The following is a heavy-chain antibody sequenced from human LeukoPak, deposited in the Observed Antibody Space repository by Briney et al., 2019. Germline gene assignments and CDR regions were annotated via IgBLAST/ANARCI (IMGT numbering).Heavy chain of an antibody. J-gene: IGHJ3*02. CDR1: GFTFSSYA. CDR3: ARDAEYQLLYDAFDM. Sequence: GGSLRLSCGASGFTFSSYAMSWVRQAPGKGLEWVSAIIGSGGSTYYADSVKGRFTISRDNPKNLLYLQMNSLRAEDTAVYYCARDAEYQLLYDAFDMWGQGTMVTVSS. V-gene: IGHV3-23*01. D-gene: IGHD2-2*01. CDR2: IIGSGGST.